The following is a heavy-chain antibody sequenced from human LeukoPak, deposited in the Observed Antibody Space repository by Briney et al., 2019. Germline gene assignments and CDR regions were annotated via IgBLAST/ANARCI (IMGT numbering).Heavy chain of an antibody. CDR1: GGSFSGYY. CDR3: ARTYQVAFDI. CDR2: INHSGST. J-gene: IGHJ3*02. D-gene: IGHD2-2*01. Sequence: PSETLSLTCAVYGGSFSGYYWSWIRQPPGKGLEWIGEINHSGSTNYNPSLKSRVTISVDTSKNQFSLKLSSVTAADTAVYYCARTYQVAFDIWGQGTMVTVSS. V-gene: IGHV4-34*01.